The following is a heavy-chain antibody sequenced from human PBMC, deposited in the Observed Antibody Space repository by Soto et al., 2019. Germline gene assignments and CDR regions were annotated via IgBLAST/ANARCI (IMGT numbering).Heavy chain of an antibody. CDR3: ARDLHYYDSSGYHYYFDY. Sequence: PGGSLRLSCAASGFTFSSYGMHWVRQAPGKGLEWVAVIWYDGSNKYYADSVKGRFTISRDNSKNTLYLQMNSLRAEDTAVYYFARDLHYYDSSGYHYYFDYWGQGTLVTVSS. V-gene: IGHV3-33*01. CDR1: GFTFSSYG. D-gene: IGHD3-22*01. J-gene: IGHJ4*02. CDR2: IWYDGSNK.